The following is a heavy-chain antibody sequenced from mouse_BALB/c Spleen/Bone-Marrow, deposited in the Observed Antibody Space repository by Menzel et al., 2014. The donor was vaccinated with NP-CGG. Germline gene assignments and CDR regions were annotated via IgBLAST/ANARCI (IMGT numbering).Heavy chain of an antibody. V-gene: IGHV7-3*02. CDR2: IRNKANGYTT. J-gene: IGHJ2*01. Sequence: EVQVVKSGGGLVQPGGSPRLSCATSGFTFTDYYMNWVRQPPGKALEWLGFIRNKANGYTTEYSASVKSRFTISRDNSQNILYLQMNTLRADDSATYYCARDKGRVFFDYWGQGTTLTVSS. CDR3: ARDKGRVFFDY. CDR1: GFTFTDYY.